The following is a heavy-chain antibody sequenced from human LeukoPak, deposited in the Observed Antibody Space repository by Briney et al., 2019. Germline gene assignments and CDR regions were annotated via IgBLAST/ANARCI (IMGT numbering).Heavy chain of an antibody. J-gene: IGHJ4*02. CDR3: ARLRTPYYFDY. Sequence: PGGSLRLSCAASGFTFSSYWMSWVRQAPGKGLEWVANIKQDGSEKYYVVSVKGRFTISRDNAKNSLYLQMNSLRAEDTAVYYCARLRTPYYFDYWGQGTLVTVSS. V-gene: IGHV3-7*01. CDR2: IKQDGSEK. CDR1: GFTFSSYW.